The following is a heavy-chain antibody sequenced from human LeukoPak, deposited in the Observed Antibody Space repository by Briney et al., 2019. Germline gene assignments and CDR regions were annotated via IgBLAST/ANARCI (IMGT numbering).Heavy chain of an antibody. CDR2: IYHSGST. CDR1: GGSISGDYY. D-gene: IGHD6-19*01. CDR3: ASTGYSSGWYDY. J-gene: IGHJ4*02. V-gene: IGHV4-30-2*01. Sequence: PSETLSLTCTVSGGSISGDYYWSWIRQPPGKGLEWIGYIYHSGSTYYNPSLKSRVTISVDRSKNQFSLKLSSVTAADTAVYYCASTGYSSGWYDYWGQGTLVTVSS.